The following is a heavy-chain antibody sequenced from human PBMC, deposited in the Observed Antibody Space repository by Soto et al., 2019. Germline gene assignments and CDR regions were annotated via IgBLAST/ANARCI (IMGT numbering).Heavy chain of an antibody. Sequence: GSLRLSCAASGFTVSSNYMSWVRQAPGKGLEWVSVIYSGGSTYYADSVKGRFTISRDNSKNTLYLQMNSLRAEDTAVYYCARERYDSRPSDYYYYGMDVWGQGTTVTVSS. CDR3: ARERYDSRPSDYYYYGMDV. V-gene: IGHV3-66*01. D-gene: IGHD3-22*01. J-gene: IGHJ6*02. CDR2: IYSGGST. CDR1: GFTVSSNY.